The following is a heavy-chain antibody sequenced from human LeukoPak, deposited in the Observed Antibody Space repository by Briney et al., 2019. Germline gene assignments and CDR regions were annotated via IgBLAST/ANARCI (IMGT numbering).Heavy chain of an antibody. Sequence: SVTLSLTCTVSGGSISSHYWSWIRQPPGKGLEWIGYIYYSGSTNYNPSLKSRVTISVDTSKNQFSLKLSSVTAADTAVYYCARLLGPWGQGTLVTVSS. D-gene: IGHD1-26*01. CDR3: ARLLGP. V-gene: IGHV4-59*11. CDR2: IYYSGST. J-gene: IGHJ5*02. CDR1: GGSISSHY.